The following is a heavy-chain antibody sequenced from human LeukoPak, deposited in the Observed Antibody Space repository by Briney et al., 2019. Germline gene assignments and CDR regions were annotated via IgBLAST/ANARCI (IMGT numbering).Heavy chain of an antibody. D-gene: IGHD3-22*01. CDR3: ARGSTYYDSSGQVPFDY. CDR1: GFTFSSYS. Sequence: QPGGSLRLSCAASGFTFSSYSMNWVRQAPGKGLEWGSYISGSSSTIYYADSVKGRFTISRDNGENTLYLQMNSLRAEDTAVYYCARGSTYYDSSGQVPFDYWGQGTLVTVSS. V-gene: IGHV3-48*01. J-gene: IGHJ4*02. CDR2: ISGSSSTI.